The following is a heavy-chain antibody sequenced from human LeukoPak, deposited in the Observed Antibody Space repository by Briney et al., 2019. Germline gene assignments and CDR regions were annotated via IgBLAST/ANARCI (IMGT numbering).Heavy chain of an antibody. CDR1: RYTFTGYY. Sequence: ASVKVSCKASRYTFTGYYMHWVRQAPGQGLEWMRWNNPNSGGTNYAQKFQGRVTMIRDTSISTAYMELSRLRSDDTAVYYCARDQTGYDFWSGYYKYYFNYWGQGTLVTVSS. CDR3: ARDQTGYDFWSGYYKYYFNY. D-gene: IGHD3-3*01. CDR2: NNPNSGGT. V-gene: IGHV1-2*02. J-gene: IGHJ4*02.